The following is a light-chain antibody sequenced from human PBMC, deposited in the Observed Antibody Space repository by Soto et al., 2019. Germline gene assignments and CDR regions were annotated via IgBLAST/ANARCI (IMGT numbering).Light chain of an antibody. CDR1: SSNIGNNY. V-gene: IGLV1-51*01. Sequence: QSVLTQPPSVSVAPGQKVTISCSGSSSNIGNNYVSWYQQLPGTAPKLLIYDNNKRPSGIPDRFSGSKSGTSATLGITGLQTGDEADYYCGTWDSSLYVFGTGTKLTVL. J-gene: IGLJ1*01. CDR2: DNN. CDR3: GTWDSSLYV.